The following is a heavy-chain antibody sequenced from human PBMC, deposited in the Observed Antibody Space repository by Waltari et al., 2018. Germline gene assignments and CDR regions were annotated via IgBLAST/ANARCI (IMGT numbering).Heavy chain of an antibody. J-gene: IGHJ4*02. D-gene: IGHD4-17*01. CDR1: GFTVSSSY. CDR2: IYTGGTT. V-gene: IGHV3-53*02. Sequence: EVQLVETGGGLIEPGGSLRLSCAASGFTVSSSYMSWVRQAPGKGLEWVSVIYTGGTTVYADSVKGRFTVSRDNSKNTVYLQMNSLRAEDTAVYYCARERGTGYGDGALYYFDYWGQGTLVTVSS. CDR3: ARERGTGYGDGALYYFDY.